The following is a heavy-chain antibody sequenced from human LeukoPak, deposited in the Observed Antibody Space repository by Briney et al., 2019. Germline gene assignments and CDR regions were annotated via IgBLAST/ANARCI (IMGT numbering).Heavy chain of an antibody. V-gene: IGHV3-23*01. Sequence: GGSLRLSCAASGFTFSKYAMSWVRQAPGKGLEWVSGISGSGGGPYYADSVKGRFTISRDISKKTLYLQMNSLRAEDTALYYCAKDVRYFDYLVDDAFDIWGQGTMVTVSS. D-gene: IGHD3-9*01. CDR1: GFTFSKYA. CDR2: ISGSGGGP. J-gene: IGHJ3*02. CDR3: AKDVRYFDYLVDDAFDI.